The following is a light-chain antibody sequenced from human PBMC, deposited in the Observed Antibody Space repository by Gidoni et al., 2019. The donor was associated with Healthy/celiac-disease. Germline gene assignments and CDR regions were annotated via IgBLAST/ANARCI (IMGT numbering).Light chain of an antibody. J-gene: IGLJ3*02. V-gene: IGLV2-14*01. CDR1: SSDVGGYNY. CDR2: EVS. CDR3: SSYTSSSTLV. Sequence: QSALTQPASVSGSPGQSITISCTGTSSDVGGYNYVSWYHPHPGKAPKLMIYEVSNRPSGVSNRFSGSKSGNTSSLTISGLQAEDEADYSCSSYTSSSTLVFGGGTKLTVL.